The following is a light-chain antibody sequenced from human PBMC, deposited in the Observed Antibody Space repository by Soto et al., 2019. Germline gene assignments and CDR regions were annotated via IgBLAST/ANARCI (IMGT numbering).Light chain of an antibody. CDR3: QQRSNWPPLT. V-gene: IGKV3-11*01. J-gene: IGKJ4*01. Sequence: EIVLTQSPATLSLSPGERATLSCMASQSVSSYLAWYQQKPGQAPRLLIYDASNRATGIPARFSGSGSGTDFTLTISSLEPEDFAVYYCQQRSNWPPLTFGGGTQVDIK. CDR1: QSVSSY. CDR2: DAS.